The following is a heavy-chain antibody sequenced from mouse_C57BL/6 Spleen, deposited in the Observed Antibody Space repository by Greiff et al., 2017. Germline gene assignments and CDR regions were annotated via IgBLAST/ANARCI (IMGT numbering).Heavy chain of an antibody. J-gene: IGHJ4*01. CDR3: ARQDYDYDGDAMDY. Sequence: EVQRVESGGGLVKPGGSLKLSCAASGFTFSSYTMSWVRQTPEKRLEWVATISGGGGNTYYPDSVKGRFTISRDNAKNTLYLQMSSLRSEDTALYYCARQDYDYDGDAMDYWGQGTSVTVSS. CDR1: GFTFSSYT. V-gene: IGHV5-9*01. D-gene: IGHD2-4*01. CDR2: ISGGGGNT.